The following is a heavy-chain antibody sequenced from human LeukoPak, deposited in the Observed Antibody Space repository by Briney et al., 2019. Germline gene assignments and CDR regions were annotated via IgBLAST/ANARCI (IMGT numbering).Heavy chain of an antibody. CDR2: IPYDGRNQ. CDR3: AKNHSDGYLDY. CDR1: GFTFSSYG. V-gene: IGHV3-30*02. J-gene: IGHJ4*02. D-gene: IGHD5-24*01. Sequence: GGSLRLSCAASGFTFSSYGMHWVRQAPGKGLEWVAFIPYDGRNQYFADSVKGRFTISRDNSKNTLYLQMNSLRAEDTAVYYCAKNHSDGYLDYWGQGTRVTVSS.